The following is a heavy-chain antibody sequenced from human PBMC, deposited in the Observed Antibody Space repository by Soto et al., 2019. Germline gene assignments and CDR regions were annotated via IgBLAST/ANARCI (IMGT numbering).Heavy chain of an antibody. D-gene: IGHD6-6*01. Sequence: GESLKISCKGSGYSFTSYWIGWVRQMPGKGLEWMGIIYPGDSDTRYSPSFQGQVTIPADKSISTAYLQWSSLKASDTAMYYCARQETGSCKYYYYGMDVWGQGTTVTVSS. CDR1: GYSFTSYW. CDR2: IYPGDSDT. J-gene: IGHJ6*02. V-gene: IGHV5-51*01. CDR3: ARQETGSCKYYYYGMDV.